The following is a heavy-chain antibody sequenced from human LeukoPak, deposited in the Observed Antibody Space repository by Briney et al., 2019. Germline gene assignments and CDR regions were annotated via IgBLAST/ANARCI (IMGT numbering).Heavy chain of an antibody. J-gene: IGHJ4*02. V-gene: IGHV4-61*02. D-gene: IGHD3-10*01. CDR2: IYTSGST. Sequence: SETLSLTCTVSGGSIGSGSYYWSWIRQPAGKGLEWIGRIYTSGSTNYNPSLKSRVTISVDTSKNQFSLKLSSVTAADTAVYYCARAGSSFAYYFDYWGQGTLVTVSS. CDR3: ARAGSSFAYYFDY. CDR1: GGSIGSGSYY.